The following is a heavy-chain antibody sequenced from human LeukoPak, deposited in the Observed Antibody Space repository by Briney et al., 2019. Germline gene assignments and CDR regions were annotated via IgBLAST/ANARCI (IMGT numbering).Heavy chain of an antibody. J-gene: IGHJ6*03. V-gene: IGHV4-39*01. CDR3: ARLRKAVVTAIPYYYYYMDV. D-gene: IGHD2-21*02. CDR2: IYYSGST. Sequence: PSETLSLTCTVSGGSISSSSYYWGWIRQPPGKGLEWIGSIYYSGSTYYNPSLKSRVTISVDTSKNQFSLKRSSVTAADTAVYYCARLRKAVVTAIPYYYYYMDVWGKGTTVTVSS. CDR1: GGSISSSSYY.